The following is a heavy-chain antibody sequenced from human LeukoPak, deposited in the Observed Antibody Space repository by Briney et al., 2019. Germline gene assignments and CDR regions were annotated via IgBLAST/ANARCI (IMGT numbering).Heavy chain of an antibody. D-gene: IGHD3-3*01. J-gene: IGHJ6*03. CDR3: ARVTIFGVVSPRYYYMDV. V-gene: IGHV3-48*01. CDR2: ISSSSSTI. Sequence: GGSLRLSCAASGFTFSSYAMSWVRQAPGKGLEWVSYISSSSSTIYYADSVKGRFTISRDNAKNSLYLQMNSLRAEDTAVYYCARVTIFGVVSPRYYYMDVWGKGTTVTVSS. CDR1: GFTFSSYA.